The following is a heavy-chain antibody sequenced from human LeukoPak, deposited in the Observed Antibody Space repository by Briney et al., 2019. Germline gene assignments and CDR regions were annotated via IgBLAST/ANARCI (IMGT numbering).Heavy chain of an antibody. CDR3: ARADRDY. CDR1: GLTVSSNC. CDR2: ISYDGSNK. V-gene: IGHV3-30*03. Sequence: GGSLRLSCAASGLTVSSNCMSWVRQAPGKGLEWVAVISYDGSNKYYADSVKGRFTISRDNAKNSLYLQMNSLRAEDTAVYYCARADRDYWGQGTLVTVSS. J-gene: IGHJ4*02.